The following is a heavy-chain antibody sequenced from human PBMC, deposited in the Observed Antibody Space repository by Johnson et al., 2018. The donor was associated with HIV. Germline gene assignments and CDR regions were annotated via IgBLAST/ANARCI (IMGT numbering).Heavy chain of an antibody. D-gene: IGHD3-3*01. CDR3: ARERWSAYYGAFDI. Sequence: VHLVESGGGLVQPGRSLRLSCAASGFTFSSYWMSWVRQAPGKGLEWVANIKQDGSDKNYVDSVKGRFTISRDNAKNSLYLQMNSLRPEDTAVYYCARERWSAYYGAFDIWGHGTLVTVSS. J-gene: IGHJ3*02. V-gene: IGHV3-7*01. CDR2: IKQDGSDK. CDR1: GFTFSSYW.